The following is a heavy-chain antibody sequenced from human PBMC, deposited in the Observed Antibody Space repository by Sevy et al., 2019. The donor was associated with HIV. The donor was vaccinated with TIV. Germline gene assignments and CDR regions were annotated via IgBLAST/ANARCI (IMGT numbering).Heavy chain of an antibody. CDR3: AKDSVSNYYYYMDV. CDR2: IRYDGSNE. V-gene: IGHV3-30*02. Sequence: GGSLRLSCAASGFTFSSYGMHWVCQAPRKGLEWVAFIRYDGSNEDYADAVKGRFTISRDTSKNTLYLQMNTLRAEDTAVYYCAKDSVSNYYYYMDVWGKGTTVTVSS. J-gene: IGHJ6*03. CDR1: GFTFSSYG.